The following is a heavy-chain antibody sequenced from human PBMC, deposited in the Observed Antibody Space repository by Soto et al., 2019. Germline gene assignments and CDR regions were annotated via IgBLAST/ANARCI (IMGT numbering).Heavy chain of an antibody. CDR1: GFTVSSNY. J-gene: IGHJ6*02. CDR3: ARDSRDDFWSGYRDGMDV. CDR2: IYSGGST. V-gene: IGHV3-53*01. Sequence: GGSLRLSCAASGFTVSSNYMSWVRQAPGKGLEWVSVIYSGGSTYYADSVKGRFTISRDNSKNTLYLQMSSLRAEDTAVYYCARDSRDDFWSGYRDGMDVWGQGTTVTVSS. D-gene: IGHD3-3*01.